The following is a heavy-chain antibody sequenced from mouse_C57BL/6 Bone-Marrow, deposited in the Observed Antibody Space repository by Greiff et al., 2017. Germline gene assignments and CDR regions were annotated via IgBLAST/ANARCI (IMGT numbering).Heavy chain of an antibody. CDR3: TREVTTVVAEDYFDY. J-gene: IGHJ2*01. CDR2: ISSGGDYI. V-gene: IGHV5-9-1*02. CDR1: GFTFSSYA. D-gene: IGHD1-1*01. Sequence: EVHLVESGEGLVKPGGSLKLSCAASGFTFSSYAMSWVRQTPEKRLEWVAYISSGGDYIYYADTVKGRFTISRDNARNTLYLQMSSLKSEDTAMYYCTREVTTVVAEDYFDYWGQGTTLTVSS.